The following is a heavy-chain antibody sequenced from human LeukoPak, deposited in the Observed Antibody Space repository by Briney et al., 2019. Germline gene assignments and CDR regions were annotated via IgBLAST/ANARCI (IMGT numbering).Heavy chain of an antibody. Sequence: SETLSLNCSVSGGSISGYYWSWIRQPPGQGLEWIGYMYETGHTMYNSSLKSRATMSLDTSKNHFSLRLTFVTAADTAVYYCARHPFATPFDYWGPGTLVTVSS. CDR2: MYETGHT. V-gene: IGHV4-59*08. D-gene: IGHD2-15*01. J-gene: IGHJ4*02. CDR1: GGSISGYY. CDR3: ARHPFATPFDY.